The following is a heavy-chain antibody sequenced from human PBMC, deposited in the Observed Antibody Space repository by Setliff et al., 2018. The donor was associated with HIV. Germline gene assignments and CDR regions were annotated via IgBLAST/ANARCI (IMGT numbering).Heavy chain of an antibody. V-gene: IGHV3-48*04. CDR1: GFTFSTYS. D-gene: IGHD3-10*01. CDR3: VRDLLWAFDM. J-gene: IGHJ3*02. CDR2: ISSTSTTI. Sequence: GGSLRLSCAASGFTFSTYSMNWVRQAPGKGLEWVSYISSTSTTIYYADSVKGRFTISRDTAKNSLYLQMNSLRPEDTALYYCVRDLLWAFDMWGPGTMVTVSS.